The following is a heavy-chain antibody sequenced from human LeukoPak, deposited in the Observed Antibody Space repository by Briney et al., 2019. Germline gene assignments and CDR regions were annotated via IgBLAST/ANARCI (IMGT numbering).Heavy chain of an antibody. CDR1: GGSFRGYY. CDR2: INQSGNI. Sequence: KTSETLSLTCAVYGGSFRGYYWSWIRQSPGKGLEWIGEINQSGNIKHNPSLKSRVTISVDTSKNQFSLRLSSVTAADTAVYYCTTGPDYYNSSSYYSCYWAQGTLVTVSS. J-gene: IGHJ4*02. V-gene: IGHV4-34*01. D-gene: IGHD3-22*01. CDR3: TTGPDYYNSSSYYSCY.